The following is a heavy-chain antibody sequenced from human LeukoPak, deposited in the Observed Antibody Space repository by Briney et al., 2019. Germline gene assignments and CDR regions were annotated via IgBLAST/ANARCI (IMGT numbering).Heavy chain of an antibody. CDR3: ASTYYDFWSAQRAFDI. Sequence: PSETLSLTCTVSGGSISSGGYYWSWIRQHPGKGLEWIGYIYYSGSAYYNPSLKSRVTMSVDTSKNQFSLKLSSVTAADTAVYYCASTYYDFWSAQRAFDIWGQGTMVTVSS. D-gene: IGHD3-3*01. J-gene: IGHJ3*02. CDR2: IYYSGSA. CDR1: GGSISSGGYY. V-gene: IGHV4-31*03.